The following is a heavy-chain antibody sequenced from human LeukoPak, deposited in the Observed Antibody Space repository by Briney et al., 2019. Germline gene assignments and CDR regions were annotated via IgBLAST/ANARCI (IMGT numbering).Heavy chain of an antibody. J-gene: IGHJ6*02. CDR2: ISYDGSNK. CDR1: GFTFSSYG. D-gene: IGHD6-19*01. V-gene: IGHV3-30*18. CDR3: AKGPRAVAGSHPWDYGMDV. Sequence: PGGSLRLSCAASGFTFSSYGMHWVRQAPGKGLEWVAVISYDGSNKYYADSVKGRFTISRDNSKNTLYLQMNSLRAEDTAVYYCAKGPRAVAGSHPWDYGMDVWGQGTTVTVSS.